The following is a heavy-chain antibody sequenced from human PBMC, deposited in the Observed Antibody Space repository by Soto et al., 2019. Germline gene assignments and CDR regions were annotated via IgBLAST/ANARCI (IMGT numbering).Heavy chain of an antibody. CDR1: GGSFSGYY. Sequence: SETLSLTCAVYGGSFSGYYWSWIRQPPGKGLEWIGEINHSGSTNYNPSLKSRVTISVDTSKNQSSLKLSSVTAADTAVYYCARGKPLYGLPKRTFDYWGQGTLVTVSS. V-gene: IGHV4-34*01. CDR3: ARGKPLYGLPKRTFDY. D-gene: IGHD3-16*01. J-gene: IGHJ4*02. CDR2: INHSGST.